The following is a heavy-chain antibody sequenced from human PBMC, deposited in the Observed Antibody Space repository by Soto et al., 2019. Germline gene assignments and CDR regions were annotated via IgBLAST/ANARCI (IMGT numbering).Heavy chain of an antibody. Sequence: ASVKVSCKASGYTFTSYYMHWVRQAPGQGLEWMGIINPSGGSTSYAQKFQGRVTMTRDTSTSTVYMELSSLRSEDTAVYYCARDSGWYGGYNWFDPWGQGTLVPVSS. D-gene: IGHD6-19*01. V-gene: IGHV1-46*01. CDR3: ARDSGWYGGYNWFDP. CDR1: GYTFTSYY. J-gene: IGHJ5*02. CDR2: INPSGGST.